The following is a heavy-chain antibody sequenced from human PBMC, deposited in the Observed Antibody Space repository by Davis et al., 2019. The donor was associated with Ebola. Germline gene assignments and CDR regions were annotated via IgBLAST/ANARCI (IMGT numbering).Heavy chain of an antibody. V-gene: IGHV4-39*01. CDR2: IYYSGST. D-gene: IGHD3-22*01. CDR1: GFTFSTYA. CDR3: ARHDSSGYYSFQH. Sequence: GSLRLSCAASGFTFSTYAMGWIRQPPGKGLEWIGSIYYSGSTYYNPSLKSRVTISVDTSKNQFSLKLSSVTAADTAVYYCARHDSSGYYSFQHWGQGTVVTVSS. J-gene: IGHJ1*01.